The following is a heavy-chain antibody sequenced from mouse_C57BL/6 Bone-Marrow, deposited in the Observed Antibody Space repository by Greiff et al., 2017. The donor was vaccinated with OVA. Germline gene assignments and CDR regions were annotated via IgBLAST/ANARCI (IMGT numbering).Heavy chain of an antibody. D-gene: IGHD1-1*01. Sequence: VKLQQPGAELVMPGASVKLSCKASGYTFTSYWMHWVKQRPGQGLEWIGEIDPSDSYTNYNQKFKGKSTLTVDKSSSTAYMQLSSLTSEYSAVYYCARMSTTVDYWGQGTTLTVSS. CDR3: ARMSTTVDY. CDR2: IDPSDSYT. V-gene: IGHV1-69*01. CDR1: GYTFTSYW. J-gene: IGHJ2*01.